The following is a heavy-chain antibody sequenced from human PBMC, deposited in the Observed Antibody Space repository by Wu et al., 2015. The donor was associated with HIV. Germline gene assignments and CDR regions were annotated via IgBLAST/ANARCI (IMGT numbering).Heavy chain of an antibody. V-gene: IGHV1-69*05. CDR1: GGTLSSYA. CDR3: ARNTGSVATSLYSLGV. Sequence: QVQLVQSESEMKKPESSVKVSCKASGGTLSSYAISWVRQAPGQGLDWMGGIIPMVGTTNLAQKFQGRVAITTDESMTTVYMELSRLKYDDTAVYYCARNTGSVATSLYSLGVWGQGTVVTVSS. CDR2: IIPMVGTT. J-gene: IGHJ6*02. D-gene: IGHD5-12*01.